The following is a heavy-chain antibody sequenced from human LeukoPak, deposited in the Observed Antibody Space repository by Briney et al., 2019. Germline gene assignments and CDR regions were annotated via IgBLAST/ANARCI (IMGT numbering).Heavy chain of an antibody. CDR1: GGSIRSNNW. J-gene: IGHJ5*02. CDR3: ARDHCSGGSCYSTRGDYFDP. CDR2: IYHSGST. Sequence: SETLSLTCAVSGGSIRSNNWWSWVRQPPGKGLEWIGEIYHSGSTNYNPSLKSRVTISVDKPKNQFSLKLSSVTAADTAVYYCARDHCSGGSCYSTRGDYFDPWGQGTLVTVSS. V-gene: IGHV4-4*02. D-gene: IGHD2-15*01.